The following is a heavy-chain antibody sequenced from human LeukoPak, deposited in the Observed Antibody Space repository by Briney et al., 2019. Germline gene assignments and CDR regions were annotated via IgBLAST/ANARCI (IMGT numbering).Heavy chain of an antibody. CDR1: GVTVSTNY. V-gene: IGHV3-53*01. CDR3: ARDSTTWSRAGY. CDR2: IYGEGKT. D-gene: IGHD6-13*01. J-gene: IGHJ4*02. Sequence: GSLRLSCAASGVTVSTNYMIWVRQAPGKGLEWVSAIYGEGKTYYADSVKGRFTISRDDSKNTLSLQMTSLRAADTAIYYCARDSTTWSRAGYWGQGTLVTVSS.